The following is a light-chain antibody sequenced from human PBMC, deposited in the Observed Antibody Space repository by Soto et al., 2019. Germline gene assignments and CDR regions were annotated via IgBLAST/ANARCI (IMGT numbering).Light chain of an antibody. CDR3: QRYNSYSPLT. J-gene: IGKJ4*01. CDR1: QSISSW. CDR2: KAY. V-gene: IGKV1-5*03. Sequence: DIQMTQSPSTLSASVGDRVTITCRASQSISSWLAWYQQKPGKAPKLLIYKAYSLESGVPSRFSGSGSGTEFTLTISSLQPDAFATYYCQRYNSYSPLTFGGGTKVEIK.